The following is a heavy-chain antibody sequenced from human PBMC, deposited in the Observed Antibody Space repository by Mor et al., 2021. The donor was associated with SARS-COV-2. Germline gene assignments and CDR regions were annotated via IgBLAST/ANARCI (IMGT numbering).Heavy chain of an antibody. J-gene: IGHJ4*02. CDR3: TTDRRSVGAD. CDR2: DGTAT. Sequence: DGTATTYAETVKARFATSRDNAKNTLYLQMNSLRADDTAVYYCTTDRRSVGADWGQGTQVTVSS. D-gene: IGHD1-26*01. V-gene: IGHV3-74*01.